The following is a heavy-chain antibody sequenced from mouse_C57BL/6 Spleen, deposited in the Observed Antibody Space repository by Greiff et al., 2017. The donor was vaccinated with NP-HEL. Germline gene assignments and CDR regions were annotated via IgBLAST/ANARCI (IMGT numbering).Heavy chain of an antibody. CDR1: GYAFSSYW. Sequence: QVQLKESGAELVKPGASVKISCKASGYAFSSYWMNWVKQRPGKGLEWIGQIYPGDGDTNYNGKFKGKATLTADKSSSTAYMQLSSLTSEDSAVYFCARYDGYYLYAMDYWGQGTSVTVSS. J-gene: IGHJ4*01. CDR3: ARYDGYYLYAMDY. V-gene: IGHV1-80*01. CDR2: IYPGDGDT. D-gene: IGHD2-3*01.